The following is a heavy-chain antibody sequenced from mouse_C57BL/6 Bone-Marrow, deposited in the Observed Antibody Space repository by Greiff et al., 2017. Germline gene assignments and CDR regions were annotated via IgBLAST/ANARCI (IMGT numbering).Heavy chain of an antibody. J-gene: IGHJ4*01. CDR2: IHPNSGST. CDR3: ARGGFDGYYYYAMDY. CDR1: GYTFTSYW. Sequence: VQLQQPGAELVKPGASVKLSCKASGYTFTSYWMHWVKQRPGQGLEWIGMIHPNSGSTNYNEKFKSKATLTVDKSSSTAYMQLSSLTSEDSAVYYCARGGFDGYYYYAMDYWGQGTSVTVSS. V-gene: IGHV1-64*01. D-gene: IGHD2-3*01.